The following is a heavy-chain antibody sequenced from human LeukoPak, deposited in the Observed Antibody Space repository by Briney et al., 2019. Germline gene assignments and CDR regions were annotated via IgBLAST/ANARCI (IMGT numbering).Heavy chain of an antibody. J-gene: IGHJ4*02. Sequence: PSETLSLTCTVSGGSISSGGYYWSWIRQPPGKGLEWIGYIYHSGSTYYNPSLKSRVTISVDRSKNQFSLKLSSVTAADTAVYYCARIDRSVVDYWGQGTLVTVSS. CDR2: IYHSGST. CDR1: GGSISSGGYY. D-gene: IGHD4-23*01. CDR3: ARIDRSVVDY. V-gene: IGHV4-30-2*01.